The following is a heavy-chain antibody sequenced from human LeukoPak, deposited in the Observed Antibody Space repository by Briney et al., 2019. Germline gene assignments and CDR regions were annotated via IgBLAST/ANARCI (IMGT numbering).Heavy chain of an antibody. Sequence: GASVKVSCKVSGYTLTELSMHWVRQAPGKGLEWMGGFDPEDGETIYAQKFQGRVTMTEDTSTDTAYMELSSLRSEDTAVYYCATLRYYYDSSGYKYWGQGTLVTVSS. V-gene: IGHV1-24*01. J-gene: IGHJ4*02. CDR3: ATLRYYYDSSGYKY. CDR2: FDPEDGET. CDR1: GYTLTELS. D-gene: IGHD3-22*01.